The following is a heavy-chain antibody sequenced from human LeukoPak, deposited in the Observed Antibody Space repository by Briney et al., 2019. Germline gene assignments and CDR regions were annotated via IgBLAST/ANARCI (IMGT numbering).Heavy chain of an antibody. J-gene: IGHJ4*02. V-gene: IGHV4-59*12. Sequence: SETLSLTCTISDGSISNYYWIWIRQPPGKGLEWVGYISYSGTTKYNPSLKSRVTISLDTAENQFSLELSSVTAADTALYYCARRGSGSYSPFDSWGQGTLVTVSS. D-gene: IGHD3-10*01. CDR2: ISYSGTT. CDR3: ARRGSGSYSPFDS. CDR1: DGSISNYY.